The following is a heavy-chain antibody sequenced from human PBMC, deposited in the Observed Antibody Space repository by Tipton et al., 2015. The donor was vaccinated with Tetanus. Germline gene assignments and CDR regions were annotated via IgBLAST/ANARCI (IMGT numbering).Heavy chain of an antibody. J-gene: IGHJ4*02. Sequence: TLSLTCTVSGGSISSYYWSWIRQPAGKGLEWIGRIYTSGSTNYNPSLKSRVTMSVDTSKNQFSLKLSSVTAADTAVYYCARTTEDGIVGATRGDYWGQGTLVTVSS. V-gene: IGHV4-4*07. CDR3: ARTTEDGIVGATRGDY. CDR1: GGSISSYY. CDR2: IYTSGST. D-gene: IGHD1-26*01.